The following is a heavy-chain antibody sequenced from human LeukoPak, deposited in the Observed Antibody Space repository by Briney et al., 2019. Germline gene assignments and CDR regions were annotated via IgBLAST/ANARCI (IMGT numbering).Heavy chain of an antibody. J-gene: IGHJ4*02. D-gene: IGHD6-19*01. CDR1: GYTFTSYG. CDR3: AREVRQWLVRFCDY. V-gene: IGHV1-18*01. CDR2: ISAYNGNT. Sequence: ASVKVSCKASGYTFTSYGISWVRQAPGQGLEWMGWISAYNGNTNYAQRLQGRVTMTTDTSTSTAYMELRSLRSDDTAVYYCAREVRQWLVRFCDYWGQGTLVTVSS.